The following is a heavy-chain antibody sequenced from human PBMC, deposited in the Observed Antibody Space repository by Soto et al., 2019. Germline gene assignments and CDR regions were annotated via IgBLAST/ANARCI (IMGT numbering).Heavy chain of an antibody. CDR3: ARGTALPGGLREFDY. V-gene: IGHV4-59*01. CDR1: GGSISSYY. CDR2: IYYSGST. D-gene: IGHD5-12*01. Sequence: SETLSLTCTVSGGSISSYYWSWIRQPPGKGLEWIGYIYYSGSTNYNPSLKSRVTISVDTSKNQFSLKLSSVTAADTAVYYCARGTALPGGLREFDYWGQGTLVTVSS. J-gene: IGHJ4*02.